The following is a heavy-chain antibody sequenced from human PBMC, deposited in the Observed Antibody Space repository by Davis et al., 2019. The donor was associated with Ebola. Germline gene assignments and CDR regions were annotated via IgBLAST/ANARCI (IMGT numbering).Heavy chain of an antibody. CDR2: MSYNSGNI. CDR3: ARGRDGYNYYFDN. J-gene: IGHJ4*02. CDR1: GGSVSSGSYY. Sequence: PSETLSLTCSVSGGSVSSGSYYWTWIRQPPGKGLEWVGYMSYNSGNINYNPTLKSRVTISVDTSKNQFSLKLSSVTAADTAVYYCARGRDGYNYYFDNWGQGTLVTVSS. D-gene: IGHD5-24*01. V-gene: IGHV4-61*01.